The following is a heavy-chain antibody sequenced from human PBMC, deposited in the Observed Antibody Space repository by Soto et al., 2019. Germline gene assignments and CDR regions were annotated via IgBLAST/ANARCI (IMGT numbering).Heavy chain of an antibody. CDR1: GYTLTELS. D-gene: IGHD3-22*01. CDR2: FDPEDGET. V-gene: IGHV1-24*01. Sequence: ASVKVSCKVSGYTLTELSMHWVREAPGKGLEWMGGFDPEDGETIYAQKFQGRVTMTEDTSTDTAYMELSSLRSEDTAVYYCATGSYYYDSSGYSPLDYWGQGTLVTVSS. CDR3: ATGSYYYDSSGYSPLDY. J-gene: IGHJ4*02.